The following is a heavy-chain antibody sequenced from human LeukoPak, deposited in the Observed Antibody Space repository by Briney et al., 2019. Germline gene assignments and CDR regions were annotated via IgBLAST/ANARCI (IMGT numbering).Heavy chain of an antibody. CDR1: GYTFTSYD. D-gene: IGHD2-2*01. Sequence: ASVKVSCKAPGYTFTSYDIKWVRQATGQGLEWMGWMNPNSGNTGYAQKFQGRVTMTRNTSISTAYMELSSLRSEDTAVYYCARGYCSSTSCYLYWFDPWGQGTLVTVSS. J-gene: IGHJ5*02. CDR2: MNPNSGNT. CDR3: ARGYCSSTSCYLYWFDP. V-gene: IGHV1-8*01.